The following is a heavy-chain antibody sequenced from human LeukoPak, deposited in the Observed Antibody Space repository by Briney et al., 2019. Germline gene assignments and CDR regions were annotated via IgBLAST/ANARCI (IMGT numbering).Heavy chain of an antibody. Sequence: SETLSLTCSVSGGSISGYYWSWIRQPPGKGLEWIGYMYYSGSTNYNPSLKSRVTISVDTSKNQLSLKLRSVTAADTAVYYCARGKEMATTWGQGTLVTVSS. V-gene: IGHV4-59*01. CDR2: MYYSGST. CDR1: GGSISGYY. J-gene: IGHJ4*02. D-gene: IGHD5-24*01. CDR3: ARGKEMATT.